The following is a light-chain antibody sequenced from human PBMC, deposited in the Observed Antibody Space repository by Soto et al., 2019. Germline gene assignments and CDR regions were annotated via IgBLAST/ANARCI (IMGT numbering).Light chain of an antibody. CDR2: GAS. Sequence: EIVLTQSPGTLSLSPGERATLSCRASQSVSSSYLAWYQQKPGQAPRLLIYGASSRATGIPDRFSGSGSGTDFTLTISRLEPEDCAEYYCQQYGSSRTFGQGTKVEIK. J-gene: IGKJ1*01. CDR1: QSVSSSY. V-gene: IGKV3-20*01. CDR3: QQYGSSRT.